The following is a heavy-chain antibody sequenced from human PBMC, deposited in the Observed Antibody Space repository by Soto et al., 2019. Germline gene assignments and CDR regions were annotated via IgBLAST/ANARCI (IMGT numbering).Heavy chain of an antibody. V-gene: IGHV4-30-4*01. D-gene: IGHD3-16*01. J-gene: IGHJ4*02. CDR1: GGSISSGDYY. CDR2: IYYSGST. Sequence: ASETLSLTCTVSGGSISSGDYYWSWIRQPPGKGLEWIGYIYYSGSTYYSPSLKSRVTISVDTSKKQLSQKLSSVTAADTAVYYCARYYDYVWGSYEAHYYFDYWGRGTLVT. CDR3: ARYYDYVWGSYEAHYYFDY.